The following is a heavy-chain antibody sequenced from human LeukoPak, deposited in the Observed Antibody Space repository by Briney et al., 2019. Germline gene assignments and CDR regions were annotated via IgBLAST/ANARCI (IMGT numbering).Heavy chain of an antibody. CDR3: ARHRPYSGNYYNAFDT. J-gene: IGHJ3*02. D-gene: IGHD1-26*01. CDR2: IYPGDSDT. V-gene: IGHV5-51*01. CDR1: GYSFTSFW. Sequence: GESLKISCKGSGYSFTSFWIGWVRQMPGKGLEWMGIIYPGDSDTRYSPSFQGQVTISADKSISTAYLQWSSLKASDTAMYYCARHRPYSGNYYNAFDTWGHGTMVTVSS.